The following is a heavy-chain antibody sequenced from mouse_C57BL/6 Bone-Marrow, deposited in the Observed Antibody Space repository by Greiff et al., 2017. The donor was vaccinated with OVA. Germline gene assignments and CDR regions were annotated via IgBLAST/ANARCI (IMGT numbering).Heavy chain of an antibody. CDR3: TRWRGYYPFDY. D-gene: IGHD2-3*01. Sequence: QVQLKQSGAELVRPGASVTLSCKASGYTFTDYEMHWVKQTPVHGLEWIGAIDPETGGTAYNQKFKGKAILTADKSSSTAYMELRSLTSEDSAVYYCTRWRGYYPFDYWGQGTTLTVSS. V-gene: IGHV1-15*01. J-gene: IGHJ2*01. CDR1: GYTFTDYE. CDR2: IDPETGGT.